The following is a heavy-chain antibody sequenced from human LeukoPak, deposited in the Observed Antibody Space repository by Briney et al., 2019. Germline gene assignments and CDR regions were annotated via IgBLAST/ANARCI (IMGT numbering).Heavy chain of an antibody. CDR3: AREPLIAAATFDY. J-gene: IGHJ4*02. D-gene: IGHD6-13*01. Sequence: SETLSLTCNVSGGSISSYYWSWIRQPAGKGLEWIGRINTSGTSNYNPSLRSRVTMSVDTSKNQFSLNLTSVTAADTAVYYCAREPLIAAATFDYWGQGTLVTVSS. CDR1: GGSISSYY. V-gene: IGHV4-4*07. CDR2: INTSGTS.